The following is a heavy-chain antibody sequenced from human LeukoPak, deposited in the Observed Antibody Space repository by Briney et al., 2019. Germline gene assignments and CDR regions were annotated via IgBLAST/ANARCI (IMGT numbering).Heavy chain of an antibody. J-gene: IGHJ4*02. CDR1: GYTFISYG. V-gene: IGHV1-18*01. Sequence: ASVKVSCKASGYTFISYGISWVRQAPGQGLEWMGWISAYNGNTKYAQKLQGRVTMTTDTPTSTAYMDLRSLRSDDTAVYYCARGIPLGYCTYGVCYPPYYFDFWGQGTLVTASS. D-gene: IGHD2-8*01. CDR2: ISAYNGNT. CDR3: ARGIPLGYCTYGVCYPPYYFDF.